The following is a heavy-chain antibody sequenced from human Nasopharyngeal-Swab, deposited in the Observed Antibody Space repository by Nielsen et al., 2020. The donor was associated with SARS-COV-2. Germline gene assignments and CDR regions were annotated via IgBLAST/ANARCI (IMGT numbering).Heavy chain of an antibody. Sequence: GESLKISCAASGFTFDNYAMSWVRQPPGRGLEWVSSISGSGSNTYYRDSVKGRFTISRDNSQNTLYLQMNSLRAEDTAVYYCARVRVVPADAFDIWGQGTMVTVSS. J-gene: IGHJ3*02. D-gene: IGHD2-2*01. CDR1: GFTFDNYA. V-gene: IGHV3-23*01. CDR3: ARVRVVPADAFDI. CDR2: ISGSGSNT.